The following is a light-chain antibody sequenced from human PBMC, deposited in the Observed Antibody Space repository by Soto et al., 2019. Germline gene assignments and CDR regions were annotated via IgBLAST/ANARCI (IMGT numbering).Light chain of an antibody. Sequence: DIPITQTPCPLSAFAGDRVTVTCRASQSVSSWVAWYQEKPGRGPKLLIYDASTWQSVVPSRFIGSGSGTEFTLTITSLQPDDFATYYCQHYNTYSPGTFGRGTKVDIK. J-gene: IGKJ1*01. CDR1: QSVSSW. CDR2: DAS. CDR3: QHYNTYSPGT. V-gene: IGKV1-5*01.